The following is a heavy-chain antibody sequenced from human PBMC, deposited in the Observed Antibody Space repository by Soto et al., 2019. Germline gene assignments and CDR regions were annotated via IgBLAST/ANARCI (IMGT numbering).Heavy chain of an antibody. J-gene: IGHJ6*02. D-gene: IGHD3-10*01. CDR2: ISGTSGST. Sequence: WVREAPGQGLEWLIAISGTSGSTYHTDSVKSRITISRDNSKNPLYLQMNTLRAEDTALFYCAKVLDFGDLLSNDYYGVDVWGQGTTVTVSS. CDR3: AKVLDFGDLLSNDYYGVDV. V-gene: IGHV3-23*01.